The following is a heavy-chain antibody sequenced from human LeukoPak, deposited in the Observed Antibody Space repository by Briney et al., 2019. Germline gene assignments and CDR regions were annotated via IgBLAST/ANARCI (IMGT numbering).Heavy chain of an antibody. CDR1: GGSFSDYY. Sequence: SETLSLTCAVYGGSFSDYYWTWIRQTPGKGLEWIGEMSTSGSSNYNPSLKSRVTISGDTSKNQFSLKLRSVTAAGTAVYYCARGRQDVNMILVVMAGVSYYLDVWSKGTTVTVS. D-gene: IGHD3-22*01. J-gene: IGHJ6*03. CDR2: MSTSGSS. CDR3: ARGRQDVNMILVVMAGVSYYLDV. V-gene: IGHV4-34*01.